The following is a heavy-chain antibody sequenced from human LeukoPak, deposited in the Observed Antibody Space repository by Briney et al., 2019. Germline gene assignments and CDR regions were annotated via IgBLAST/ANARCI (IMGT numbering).Heavy chain of an antibody. J-gene: IGHJ3*01. CDR3: ARDDRFDGSGHYSAFDV. CDR1: GFTFSSYN. D-gene: IGHD3-22*01. Sequence: GGSLRLSCAASGFTFSSYNMNWVRQAPGKGLEWVSYISSSSSYIYYADSVKGRFTISRDNAKNSLFLQMNSLRDEDTAVYYCARDDRFDGSGHYSAFDVWGQGTMVTVSS. V-gene: IGHV3-21*04. CDR2: ISSSSSYI.